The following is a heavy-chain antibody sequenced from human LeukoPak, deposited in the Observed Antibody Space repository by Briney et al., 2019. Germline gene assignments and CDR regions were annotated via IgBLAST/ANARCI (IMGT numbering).Heavy chain of an antibody. Sequence: GRSLRLSCAASGFTFSSYAMHWVRQAPGKGLEWVAVISFDGSNKYYADSVKGRFTISRDNSKNTLYLQMNSLRAEDTAVYYCARDSFRLVQPGGLTNWGQGTLVTVSS. CDR2: ISFDGSNK. V-gene: IGHV3-30*03. D-gene: IGHD6-6*01. CDR1: GFTFSSYA. J-gene: IGHJ4*02. CDR3: ARDSFRLVQPGGLTN.